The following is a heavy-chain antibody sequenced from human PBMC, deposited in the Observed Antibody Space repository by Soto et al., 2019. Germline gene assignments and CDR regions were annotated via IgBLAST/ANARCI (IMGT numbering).Heavy chain of an antibody. D-gene: IGHD3-10*01. CDR2: INPSGGST. Sequence: ASVKVSCKASGYTFTSYYMHWVRQAPGQGLEWKGIINPSGGSTSYAQKFQGRVTMTRDTSTSAFYMELSSLRSEDTAVYYCARDRLTMVRGVKFGLTGYWGQGTLVTVSS. J-gene: IGHJ4*02. CDR3: ARDRLTMVRGVKFGLTGY. V-gene: IGHV1-46*01. CDR1: GYTFTSYY.